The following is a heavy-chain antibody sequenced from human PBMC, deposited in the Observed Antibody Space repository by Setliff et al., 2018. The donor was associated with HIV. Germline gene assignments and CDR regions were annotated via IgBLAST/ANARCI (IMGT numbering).Heavy chain of an antibody. V-gene: IGHV4-59*11. J-gene: IGHJ6*02. CDR2: IYTTERI. D-gene: IGHD3-10*01. Sequence: SETLSLTCSFSGGSISGHYWSWIRQTPGKGLEWIATIYTTERISYNPSLRSRVTISVDTSQNLFSLILRSVTAADTGVYYCARPGSSSYYYAMDVWGLGTTVTVSS. CDR1: GGSISGHY. CDR3: ARPGSSSYYYAMDV.